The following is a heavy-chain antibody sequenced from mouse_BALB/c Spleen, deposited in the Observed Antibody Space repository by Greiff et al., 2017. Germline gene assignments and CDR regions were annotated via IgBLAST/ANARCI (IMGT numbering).Heavy chain of an antibody. J-gene: IGHJ1*01. D-gene: IGHD2-3*01. Sequence: EVKLMESGPGLVKPSQSLSLTCTVTGYSITSDYAWNWIRQFPGNKLEWMGYISYSGSTSYNPSLKSRISITRDTSKNQFFLQLNSVTTEDTATYYCARSDGYYVGYFDVWGAGTTVTVSS. CDR1: GYSITSDYA. CDR2: ISYSGST. V-gene: IGHV3-2*02. CDR3: ARSDGYYVGYFDV.